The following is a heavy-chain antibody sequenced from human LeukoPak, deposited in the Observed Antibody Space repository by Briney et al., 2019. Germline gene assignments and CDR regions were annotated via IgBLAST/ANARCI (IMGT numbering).Heavy chain of an antibody. CDR1: GGSISSSSYY. D-gene: IGHD5-18*01. CDR3: ARQGYSYDPIDY. CDR2: IYYSGST. V-gene: IGHV4-39*01. J-gene: IGHJ4*02. Sequence: SETLSLTCTVSGGSISSSSYYWGWIRQPPGKGLEWIGSIYYSGSTYYNPSLKSRVTISVDTSKNQFSLKLSSVTAADTAVYYCARQGYSYDPIDYWGQGTLVTVSS.